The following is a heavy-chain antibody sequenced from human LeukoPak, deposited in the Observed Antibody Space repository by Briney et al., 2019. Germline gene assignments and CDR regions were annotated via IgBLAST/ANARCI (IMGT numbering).Heavy chain of an antibody. Sequence: SVKVSCKASGGTFSNYAISWVRQAPGQGPEWMGRIIPIIGITNYAQKFQGRVTITADRSTNTAYMELSSLRSEDTAGYYCARPQLSYYDSLMDVWGQGTAVIVSS. V-gene: IGHV1-69*04. J-gene: IGHJ6*02. CDR2: IIPIIGIT. D-gene: IGHD3-3*01. CDR3: ARPQLSYYDSLMDV. CDR1: GGTFSNYA.